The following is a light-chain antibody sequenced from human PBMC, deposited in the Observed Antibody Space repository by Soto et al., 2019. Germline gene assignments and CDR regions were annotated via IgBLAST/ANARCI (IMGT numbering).Light chain of an antibody. V-gene: IGKV1-5*01. CDR2: DAS. CDR3: QQYNSYSAT. J-gene: IGKJ1*01. CDR1: QSISSW. Sequence: DIQITQSPSTLSASVGDRVTITCRASQSISSWLAWYQQKPGKAPKFLIYDASTLESGVPSRFSGSGSGTEFTLTISSLQPDDFATYYCQQYNSYSATFGQGTKVDIK.